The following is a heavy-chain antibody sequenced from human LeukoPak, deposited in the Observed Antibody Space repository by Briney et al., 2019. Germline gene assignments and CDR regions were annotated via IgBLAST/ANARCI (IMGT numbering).Heavy chain of an antibody. D-gene: IGHD3-10*01. CDR3: ANGAKKRFTMVRGVIHHFDY. J-gene: IGHJ4*02. CDR1: GFAFSSFA. V-gene: IGHV3-23*01. Sequence: GGSLRLSCAASGFAFSSFAMGWVRQAPGKGLEWVSAISGSGGSTYYADSVKGRFTISRDNSKNTLYLDMTTMQAEDTLVYYCANGAKKRFTMVRGVIHHFDYWGQGTLVTVSS. CDR2: ISGSGGST.